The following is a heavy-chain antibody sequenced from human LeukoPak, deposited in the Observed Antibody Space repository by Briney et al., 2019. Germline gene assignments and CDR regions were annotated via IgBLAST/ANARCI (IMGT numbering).Heavy chain of an antibody. CDR2: IKQDGSEK. CDR1: GFTCSSFW. J-gene: IGHJ4*02. CDR3: ARDDSSGYYPLYYFDY. V-gene: IGHV3-7*01. D-gene: IGHD3-22*01. Sequence: PGGSLRRSCAASGFTCSSFWMSWVRQAPGKGLEWVANIKQDGSEKYYVDSVKGRFTISRDNAKNSLYLQMNSLRAEDTAVYYCARDDSSGYYPLYYFDYWGQGTLVTVSS.